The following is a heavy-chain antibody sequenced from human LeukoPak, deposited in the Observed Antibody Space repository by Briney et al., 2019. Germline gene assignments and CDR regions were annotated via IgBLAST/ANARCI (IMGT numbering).Heavy chain of an antibody. V-gene: IGHV1-69*01. CDR3: ARDALPIVGATLAGYFDY. Sequence: SVKVSCKASGGTFSSYAISWVRQAPGQGLEWMGGIIPIFGTANYAQKFQGRVTITADESTSTAYMELSSLRSEDTAVYYCARDALPIVGATLAGYFDYWGQGTLVTVSS. CDR1: GGTFSSYA. J-gene: IGHJ4*02. D-gene: IGHD1-26*01. CDR2: IIPIFGTA.